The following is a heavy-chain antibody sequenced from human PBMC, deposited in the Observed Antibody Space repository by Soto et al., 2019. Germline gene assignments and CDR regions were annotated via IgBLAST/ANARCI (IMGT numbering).Heavy chain of an antibody. Sequence: GPGPARSSETLSLTCAVYGGSFSGYYWSWIRQPPGKGLEWIGEINHSGSTNYNPSLKSRVTISVDTSKNQFSLKLSSVTAAETAVFYCARGRAALRYYYYYYYMDVWGKGTTVTVPS. CDR1: GGSFSGYY. J-gene: IGHJ6*03. CDR3: ARGRAALRYYYYYYYMDV. D-gene: IGHD6-6*01. CDR2: INHSGST. V-gene: IGHV4-34*01.